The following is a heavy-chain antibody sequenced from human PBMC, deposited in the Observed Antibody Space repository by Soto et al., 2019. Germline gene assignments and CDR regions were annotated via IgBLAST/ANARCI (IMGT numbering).Heavy chain of an antibody. V-gene: IGHV3-7*01. CDR2: IDQDGSAT. Sequence: VQLVESGGALVQPGGSLRLSCAASGLVFKTYWVEWVRQAPGKGLEWVASIDQDGSATYYADSVKGRFTISRDNASYSALLHINSRRVGDTAIYYCALPGSYSGGTWGHGILVIVTS. J-gene: IGHJ5*01. CDR1: GLVFKTYW. CDR3: ALPGSYSGGT. D-gene: IGHD3-10*01.